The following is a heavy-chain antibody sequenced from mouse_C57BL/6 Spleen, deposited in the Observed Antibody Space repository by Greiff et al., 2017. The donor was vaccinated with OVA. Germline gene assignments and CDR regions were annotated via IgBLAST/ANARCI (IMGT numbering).Heavy chain of an antibody. V-gene: IGHV1-39*01. CDR1: GYSFTDYN. Sequence: VQLKQSGPELVKPGASVKISCKASGYSFTDYNMNWVKQSNGKSLEWIGVINPNYGTTSYNQKFKGKATLTVDQSSSTAYMQLNSLTSEDSAVYYCARSGIYYGNFYWYFDVWGTGTTVTVSS. CDR3: ARSGIYYGNFYWYFDV. CDR2: INPNYGTT. D-gene: IGHD2-1*01. J-gene: IGHJ1*03.